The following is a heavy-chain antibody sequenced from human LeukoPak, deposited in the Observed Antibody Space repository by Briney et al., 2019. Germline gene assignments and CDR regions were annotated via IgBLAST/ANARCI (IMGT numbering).Heavy chain of an antibody. V-gene: IGHV3-48*01. J-gene: IGHJ4*02. Sequence: PGGSLRLSCAASGFTFSSYSMNWVRQAPGEGLEWVSYISSSSSTIYYADSVKGRFTISRDNAKNSLYLQMNSLRAEDTAVYYCARGYYDFWSGYYTDFDYWGQGTLVTVSS. CDR3: ARGYYDFWSGYYTDFDY. D-gene: IGHD3-3*01. CDR1: GFTFSSYS. CDR2: ISSSSSTI.